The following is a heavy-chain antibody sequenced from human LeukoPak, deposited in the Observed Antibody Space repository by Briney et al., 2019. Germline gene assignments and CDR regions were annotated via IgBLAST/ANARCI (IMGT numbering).Heavy chain of an antibody. V-gene: IGHV4-39*01. Sequence: PSETLSLTCTVSGDSISSSRFYWAWIRQPPGKGLEWIGSTLYTGRTFYNPSLKSRVTISVDTSKNQFSLRLGSVTASDTAVYYCARRDVGATIDYWGQGTLVTVSS. CDR3: ARRDVGATIDY. CDR2: TLYTGRT. D-gene: IGHD1-26*01. CDR1: GDSISSSRFY. J-gene: IGHJ4*02.